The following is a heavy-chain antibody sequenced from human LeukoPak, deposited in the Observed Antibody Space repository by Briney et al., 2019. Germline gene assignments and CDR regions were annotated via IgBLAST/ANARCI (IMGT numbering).Heavy chain of an antibody. J-gene: IGHJ4*02. CDR1: GFSFSSYA. CDR2: ISGSGDNT. V-gene: IGHV3-23*01. D-gene: IGHD6-19*01. CDR3: AKRSGYTTGWFFDF. Sequence: GGSLRLSCAASGFSFSSYAMSWVRQAPGKGLEWVSAISGSGDNTYYAESVKGRFTISIDNSKNTLFLQMNSLRAEDTAVFYCAKRSGYTTGWFFDFWGQGTLVAVSS.